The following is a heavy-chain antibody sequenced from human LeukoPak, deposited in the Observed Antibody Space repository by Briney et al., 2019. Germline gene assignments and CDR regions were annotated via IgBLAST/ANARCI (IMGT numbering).Heavy chain of an antibody. CDR1: GGSFSGYY. J-gene: IGHJ3*02. D-gene: IGHD3-22*01. V-gene: IGHV4-34*01. CDR2: INHSGST. Sequence: SETLSLTCAVYGGSFSGYYWTWIRQPPGKGLEWIGEINHSGSTNYNPSLKSQVTISVDTSKNQFSVKLNSVTAADTAVYYCAKSNGYGLIDIWGQGTMVTVSS. CDR3: AKSNGYGLIDI.